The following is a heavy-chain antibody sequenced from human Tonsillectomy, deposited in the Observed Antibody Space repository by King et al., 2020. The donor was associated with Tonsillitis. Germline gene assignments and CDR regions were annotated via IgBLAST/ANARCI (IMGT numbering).Heavy chain of an antibody. Sequence: QLQESGPGLVKPSETLSLTCTVSGGSIGSYFWSWIRQPAGKGLEWIGRIYTSGSTNYNPSLKSRVTMSVDTSKNQFSLNLSSVTAADTAIYHCARVTYDIVTGSDGAPNWFGPWGQGILVTVSS. D-gene: IGHD3-9*01. V-gene: IGHV4-4*07. CDR2: IYTSGST. CDR3: ARVTYDIVTGSDGAPNWFGP. CDR1: GGSIGSYF. J-gene: IGHJ5*02.